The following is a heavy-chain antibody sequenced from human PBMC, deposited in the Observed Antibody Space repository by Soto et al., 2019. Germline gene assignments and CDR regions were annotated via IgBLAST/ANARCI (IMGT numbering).Heavy chain of an antibody. V-gene: IGHV3-30*18. J-gene: IGHJ6*02. D-gene: IGHD4-4*01. CDR2: ISYDGSNK. Sequence: PGGSLRLSCAASGFTFSSYGMHWVRQAPGKGLEWVAVISYDGSNKYYADSVKGRFTISRDNSKNTLYLQMNSLRAEDTAVYYCAKDLQYLSHCYYYDVIYVCGRGTTVTVS. CDR1: GFTFSSYG. CDR3: AKDLQYLSHCYYYDVIYV.